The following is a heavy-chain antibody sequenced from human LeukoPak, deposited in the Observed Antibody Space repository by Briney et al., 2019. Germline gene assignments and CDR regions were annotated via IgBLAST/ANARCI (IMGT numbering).Heavy chain of an antibody. CDR2: ISGSGGST. J-gene: IGHJ6*02. CDR1: GFTFSSYA. CDR3: AKDPDIVVVPAAPYGMDV. D-gene: IGHD2-2*01. Sequence: PGGSLRLSCAASGFTFSSYAMSWVRQAPGKGLEWVSAISGSGGSTYYADSVKGRFTISRDNSKNTLYLQMNSLRAEDTAVYCCAKDPDIVVVPAAPYGMDVWGQGTTVTVSS. V-gene: IGHV3-23*01.